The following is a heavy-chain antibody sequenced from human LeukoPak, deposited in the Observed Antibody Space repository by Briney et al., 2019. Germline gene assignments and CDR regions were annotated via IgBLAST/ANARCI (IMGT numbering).Heavy chain of an antibody. D-gene: IGHD6-13*01. V-gene: IGHV1-8*01. CDR2: MNPNSGNT. Sequence: ASVKVSCKASGYTFTSYDINWVRQATGQGLEWMGWMNPNSGNTGYAQKFQGRVTMTRNTSISTAYMELSSLRSEDTAVYYCARGRRRAYSSSWDADFDYWGQGTLVTVSS. CDR3: ARGRRRAYSSSWDADFDY. CDR1: GYTFTSYD. J-gene: IGHJ4*02.